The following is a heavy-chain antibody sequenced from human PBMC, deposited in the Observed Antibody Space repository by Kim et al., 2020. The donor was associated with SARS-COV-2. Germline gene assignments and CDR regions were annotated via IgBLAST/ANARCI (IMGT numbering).Heavy chain of an antibody. V-gene: IGHV3-49*02. Sequence: TTKYAASVKDRFTISRDDSRSIVYLQMDSLKIEDTAVYFCSRSRCGCISDHWGQGTLVAVSS. J-gene: IGHJ5*02. CDR3: SRSRCGCISDH. CDR2: TT. D-gene: IGHD6-19*01.